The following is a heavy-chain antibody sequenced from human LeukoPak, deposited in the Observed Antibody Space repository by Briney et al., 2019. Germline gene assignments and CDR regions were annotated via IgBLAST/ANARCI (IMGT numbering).Heavy chain of an antibody. CDR3: ASSSQNYYYYGMDV. D-gene: IGHD6-13*01. J-gene: IGHJ6*02. Sequence: GGSLRLSCAASGFTFSDLWMHWVRQAPGKGLVWVSRINSGGTVTNYADSVKGRLTISRDNAKNTLYLQMNSLRAEDTAVYYCASSSQNYYYYGMDVWGQGTTVTVSS. CDR1: GFTFSDLW. CDR2: INSGGTVT. V-gene: IGHV3-74*01.